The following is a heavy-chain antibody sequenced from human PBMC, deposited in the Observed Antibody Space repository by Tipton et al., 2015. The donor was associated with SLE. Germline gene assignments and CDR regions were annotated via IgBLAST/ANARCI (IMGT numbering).Heavy chain of an antibody. J-gene: IGHJ4*02. CDR1: GGSISSSIYY. D-gene: IGHD3-10*01. Sequence: TLSLTCTVSGGSISSSIYYWGWIRQPPGKGLEWIGSIYYSGSTYYNPSLKSRVTISVDTSKNQFSRKLSSVTAADTAVYYCARVREVYFDYWGQGTLVTVSS. CDR2: IYYSGST. V-gene: IGHV4-39*01. CDR3: ARVREVYFDY.